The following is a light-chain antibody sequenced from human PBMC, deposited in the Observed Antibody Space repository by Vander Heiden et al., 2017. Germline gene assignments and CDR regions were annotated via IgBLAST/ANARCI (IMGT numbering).Light chain of an antibody. V-gene: IGKV1-33*01. J-gene: IGKJ4*01. CDR2: DAA. CDR3: QQYHSLPLT. Sequence: DIQLTQSPSSLSASLGDRVTITCQASQDISDSLNWYQQKPGKAPEALIYDAANLETGVSSRFRGSGSGTNFNLIISSLRPEDIAVYYCQQYHSLPLTFGGGTKVEI. CDR1: QDISDS.